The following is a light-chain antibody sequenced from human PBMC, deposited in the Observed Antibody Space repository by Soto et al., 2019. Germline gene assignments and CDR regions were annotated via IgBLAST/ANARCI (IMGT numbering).Light chain of an antibody. J-gene: IGLJ2*01. V-gene: IGLV3-21*04. CDR2: YDS. CDR3: QVWDRSSDHFVV. CDR1: NVGSKT. Sequence: SYELTQPPSVSVAPGKTARITCGGNNVGSKTVQWYQHKPGQAPVMVIYYDSDRPSGIPERISGANSGDTATLTISRVEAGDEADYYCQVWDRSSDHFVVFGGGTKLTVL.